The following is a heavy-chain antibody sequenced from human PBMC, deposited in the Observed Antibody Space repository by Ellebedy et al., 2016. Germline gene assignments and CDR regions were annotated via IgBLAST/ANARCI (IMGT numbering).Heavy chain of an antibody. CDR2: MNPNSGNT. D-gene: IGHD3-10*01. Sequence: ASVKVSCKASGYTFTSYDINWVRQATGQGLEWMGWMNPNSGNTGYAQKFQDRVIMTRNTSISTAYMELSSLRSEDTAVYYCARGKARLGSGSYSPFDYWGQGTLVTVSS. CDR3: ARGKARLGSGSYSPFDY. CDR1: GYTFTSYD. V-gene: IGHV1-8*01. J-gene: IGHJ4*02.